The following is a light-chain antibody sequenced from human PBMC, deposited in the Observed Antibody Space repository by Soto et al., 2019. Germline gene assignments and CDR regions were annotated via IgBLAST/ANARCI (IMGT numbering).Light chain of an antibody. J-gene: IGLJ1*01. V-gene: IGLV2-14*01. CDR3: ASYTSSPALV. CDR2: EVT. CDR1: SSDIGGHNY. Sequence: QSALTQPASVSGSPGQSITFSCTGTSSDIGGHNYVSWYQQHPGKAPKLMIYEVTKRPSGVSNRLSGYKSGNTASLTISGLQAEDEADYYCASYTSSPALVFGTGTKVTVL.